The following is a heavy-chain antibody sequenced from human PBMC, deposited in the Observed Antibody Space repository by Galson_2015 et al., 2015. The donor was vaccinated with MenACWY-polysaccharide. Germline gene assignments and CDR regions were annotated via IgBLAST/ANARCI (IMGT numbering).Heavy chain of an antibody. J-gene: IGHJ4*02. V-gene: IGHV3-23*01. CDR3: AKNDDFWSGPSSY. CDR2: ISGSGGST. Sequence: SLRLSCAASGFTFSSYAMSWVRQAPGKGLEWVSTISGSGGSTYYADSVKGRFTISRDNSKNTLYVQMNSLRAEDTAVYYCAKNDDFWSGPSSYWGQGTLVTVSS. CDR1: GFTFSSYA. D-gene: IGHD3-3*01.